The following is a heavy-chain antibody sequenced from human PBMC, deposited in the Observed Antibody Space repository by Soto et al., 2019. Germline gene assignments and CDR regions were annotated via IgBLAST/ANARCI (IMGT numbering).Heavy chain of an antibody. V-gene: IGHV3-30*18. J-gene: IGHJ4*02. CDR1: GFTFSSYG. Sequence: QVQLVESGGGVVQPGRSLRLSCAASGFTFSSYGMHWVRQAPGKGLEWVAVISYDGSNKYYADSVKGRFTISRDNSKNTLYLQMNSLRAEDTAVYYCAKDRNDYIWGSYLEIGYWGQGTLVTVSS. CDR3: AKDRNDYIWGSYLEIGY. D-gene: IGHD3-16*02. CDR2: ISYDGSNK.